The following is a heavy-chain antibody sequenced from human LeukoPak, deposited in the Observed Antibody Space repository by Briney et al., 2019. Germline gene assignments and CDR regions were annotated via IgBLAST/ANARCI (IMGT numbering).Heavy chain of an antibody. CDR2: INSGSNYI. D-gene: IGHD4-17*01. V-gene: IGHV3-21*01. CDR3: ARGSYGDYEF. Sequence: GGSLRLSCAASGFPFSSYTMNWVRQGPGKGLEWVSSINSGSNYIYYADSVKGRFTISRDNAKNSLYLQMNVLRAEDTAVYFCARGSYGDYEFWGQGTLVTVSS. CDR1: GFPFSSYT. J-gene: IGHJ4*02.